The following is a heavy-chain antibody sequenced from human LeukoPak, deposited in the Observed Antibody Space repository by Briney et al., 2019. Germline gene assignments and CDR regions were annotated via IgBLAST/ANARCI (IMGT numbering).Heavy chain of an antibody. D-gene: IGHD6-19*01. CDR3: AKDLPSNMAVASYYFDY. J-gene: IGHJ4*02. V-gene: IGHV3-23*01. Sequence: GGSLRLSCAASGFTISSYAMNWVRLAPGKGLEWVSGISDNGGSTHYADTVKGRFTISRDNSKNTLYLQMNSLRGEDTAEYYCAKDLPSNMAVASYYFDYWGQGTLVTVSS. CDR1: GFTISSYA. CDR2: ISDNGGST.